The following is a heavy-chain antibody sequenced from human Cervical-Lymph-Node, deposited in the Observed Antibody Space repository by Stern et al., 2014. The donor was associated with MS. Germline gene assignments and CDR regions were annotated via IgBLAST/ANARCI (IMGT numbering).Heavy chain of an antibody. V-gene: IGHV1-69*06. CDR2: IIPLFNTA. D-gene: IGHD3-22*01. J-gene: IGHJ3*02. CDR1: VGSLSTNT. Sequence: VQLVESGAEVKKPGSSVKLSCKASVGSLSTNTLNWVRQAPGHGLEWMGGIIPLFNTAKYEQTLQGRVTMTADKSTNTVYMELASLRIEDTAVYYCMREKSYFDTTGHYDVFDIWGQGTEVAVSS. CDR3: MREKSYFDTTGHYDVFDI.